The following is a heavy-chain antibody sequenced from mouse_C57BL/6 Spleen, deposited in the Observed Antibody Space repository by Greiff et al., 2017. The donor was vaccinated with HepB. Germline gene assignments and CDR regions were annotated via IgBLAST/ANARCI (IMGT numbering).Heavy chain of an antibody. Sequence: QVQLQQPGAELVKPGASVKLSCKASGYTFTSYWMQWVKQRPGQGLEWIGEIDPSDSYTNYNQKFKGEATLTVDTSSSTAYMQLSSLTSEDSAVYYCGRHDYGNPHYYAMDYWGQGTSVTVSS. D-gene: IGHD2-1*01. J-gene: IGHJ4*01. V-gene: IGHV1-50*01. CDR2: IDPSDSYT. CDR1: GYTFTSYW. CDR3: GRHDYGNPHYYAMDY.